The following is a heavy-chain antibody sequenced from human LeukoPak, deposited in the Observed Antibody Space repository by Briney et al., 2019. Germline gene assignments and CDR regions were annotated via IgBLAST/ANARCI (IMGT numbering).Heavy chain of an antibody. J-gene: IGHJ5*02. CDR2: ISSSSSYI. V-gene: IGHV3-21*01. CDR1: GFTFSSYW. D-gene: IGHD3-9*01. CDR3: ARGGGLYYDILTGYLEGWFDP. Sequence: SGGSLRLSCAASGFTFSSYWMSWVRQAPGKGLEWVSSISSSSSYIYYADSVKGRFTISRDNAKNSLYLQMNSLRAEDTAVYYCARGGGLYYDILTGYLEGWFDPWGQGTLVTVSS.